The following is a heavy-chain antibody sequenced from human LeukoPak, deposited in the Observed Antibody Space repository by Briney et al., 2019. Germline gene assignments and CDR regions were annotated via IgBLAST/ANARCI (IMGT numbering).Heavy chain of an antibody. CDR1: GFTFSSYW. J-gene: IGHJ4*02. Sequence: GGSLRLSCAASGFTFSSYWMSWVRQAPGEGLEWVANIKQDGSEKYYVDSVKGRFTISRDNAKNSLYLQMNSLRAEDTAVYYCAKQLHSGSYELDFDYWGQGTLVTVSS. V-gene: IGHV3-7*03. CDR2: IKQDGSEK. D-gene: IGHD1-26*01. CDR3: AKQLHSGSYELDFDY.